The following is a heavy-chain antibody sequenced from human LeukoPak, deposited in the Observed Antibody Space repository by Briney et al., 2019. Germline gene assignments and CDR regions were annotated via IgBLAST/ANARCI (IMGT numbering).Heavy chain of an antibody. CDR2: ISSSSSYI. CDR1: GFTFSSYS. Sequence: GGSLRLSCAASGFTFSSYSMNWVRQAPGKGLEWVSSISSSSSYIYYADSVKGRFTISRDNAKNSLYPQMNSLRAEDTAVYYCARDLREQQLEHHYYHGMDVWGQGTTVTVSS. CDR3: ARDLREQQLEHHYYHGMDV. J-gene: IGHJ6*02. V-gene: IGHV3-21*01. D-gene: IGHD6-13*01.